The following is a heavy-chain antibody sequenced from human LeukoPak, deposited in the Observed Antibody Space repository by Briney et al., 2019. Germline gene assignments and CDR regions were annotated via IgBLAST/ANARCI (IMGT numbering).Heavy chain of an antibody. CDR1: GFTFSSYS. Sequence: PGGSLRLSCAASGFTFSSYSMNWVRQAPGRGLEWVSSISSSSSYIYYADSVKGRFTISRDNAKNSLYLQMNSLRAEDTAVYYCAREDYGDYGWFDPWGQGTLVTVSS. J-gene: IGHJ5*02. D-gene: IGHD4-17*01. CDR2: ISSSSSYI. V-gene: IGHV3-21*01. CDR3: AREDYGDYGWFDP.